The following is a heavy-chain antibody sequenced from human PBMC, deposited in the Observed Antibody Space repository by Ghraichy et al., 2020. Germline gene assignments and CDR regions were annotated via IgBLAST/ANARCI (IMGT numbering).Heavy chain of an antibody. J-gene: IGHJ5*02. V-gene: IGHV4-59*08. CDR1: GGSISSYY. CDR2: IYYSGST. CDR3: ARHVLVVPAAFDP. Sequence: SETLSLTCTVSGGSISSYYWSWIRQPPGKGLEWIGYIYYSGSTNYNPSLKSRVTISVDTSKNQFSLKLSSVTAADTAVYYCARHVLVVPAAFDPWGQGTLVTVSS. D-gene: IGHD2-2*01.